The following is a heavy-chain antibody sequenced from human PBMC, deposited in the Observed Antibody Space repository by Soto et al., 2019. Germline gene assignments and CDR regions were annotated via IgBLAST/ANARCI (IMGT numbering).Heavy chain of an antibody. CDR3: ARVDLKITGTNLADYYYGMDV. J-gene: IGHJ6*02. D-gene: IGHD1-7*01. V-gene: IGHV1-69*01. Sequence: QVQLVQSGAEVKKPGSSVKVSCKASGGTFSSYAISWVRQAPGQGLEWMGGIIPIFGTANYAQKFQGRVTITADESTRTAYMELSSLRSEDTAVYYCARVDLKITGTNLADYYYGMDVWGQGTTVTVSS. CDR1: GGTFSSYA. CDR2: IIPIFGTA.